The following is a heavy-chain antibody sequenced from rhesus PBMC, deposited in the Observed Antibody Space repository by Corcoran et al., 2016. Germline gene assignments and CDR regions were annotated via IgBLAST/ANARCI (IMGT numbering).Heavy chain of an antibody. J-gene: IGHJ4*01. Sequence: QVQLQESGPGVVTPSETLSLTCAVSGGSISDRYRWSWLRQPPGKGLEWIGDNYGRRTRPNNTPDRKSRGTSAKDTSKNQFALKLSSVTAADTAVYDCARGGSNHNFDYWGQGVLVTVSS. D-gene: IGHD4-29*01. CDR1: GGSISDRYR. CDR3: ARGGSNHNFDY. CDR2: NYGRRTRP. V-gene: IGHV4S10*01.